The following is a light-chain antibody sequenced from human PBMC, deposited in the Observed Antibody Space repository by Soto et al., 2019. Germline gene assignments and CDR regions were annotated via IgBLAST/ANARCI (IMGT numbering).Light chain of an antibody. V-gene: IGLV7-46*01. CDR3: LLSYNAARV. CDR1: TGAVTSNHH. Sequence: QAVVTQEPSLTVSPGGTVTLTCGSSTGAVTSNHHPYWFQQKAGQAPRTLIYDTSNKHSWTPARFSGSLLGDKAALTLSGAQPEDESQYYFLLSYNAARVFGGGTKVTVL. J-gene: IGLJ2*01. CDR2: DTS.